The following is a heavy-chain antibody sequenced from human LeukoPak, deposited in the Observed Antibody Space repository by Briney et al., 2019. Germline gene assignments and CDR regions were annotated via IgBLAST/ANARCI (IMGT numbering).Heavy chain of an antibody. CDR3: AKDATGGSYEDC. Sequence: GGSLRLSCAASGFTFINYGMHWVRQAPGKGVEWGAVISYDGSNKYYADRVKGRFTISRDNSKNTLYLQMNSLRAEDTAVYYCAKDATGGSYEDCWGQGTLVTVSS. V-gene: IGHV3-30*18. J-gene: IGHJ4*02. CDR1: GFTFINYG. CDR2: ISYDGSNK. D-gene: IGHD1-26*01.